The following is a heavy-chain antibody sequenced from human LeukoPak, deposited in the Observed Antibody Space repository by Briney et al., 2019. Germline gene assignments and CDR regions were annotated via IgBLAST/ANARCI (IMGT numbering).Heavy chain of an antibody. CDR3: ARERTGITIFGVAHYYFDY. Sequence: TSETLSLTCAVYGGSFSGYYWSWIRQPPGKGREWIGEINHSGSTNYNPSLKSRVTISVETSKNQFSLKLSSVTAADTAVYYCARERTGITIFGVAHYYFDYWGQGTLVTVSS. D-gene: IGHD3-3*01. CDR1: GGSFSGYY. CDR2: INHSGST. V-gene: IGHV4-34*01. J-gene: IGHJ4*02.